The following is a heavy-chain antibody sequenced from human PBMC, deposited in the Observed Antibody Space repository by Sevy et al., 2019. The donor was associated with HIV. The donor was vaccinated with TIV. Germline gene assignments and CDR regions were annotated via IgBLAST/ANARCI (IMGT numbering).Heavy chain of an antibody. D-gene: IGHD2-2*01. CDR1: GFTFSNYA. V-gene: IGHV3-23*01. CDR2: FRGSGSFT. J-gene: IGHJ4*02. Sequence: GGSLRLSCAASGFTFSNYALSWVRQAPGKGLEWVSGFRGSGSFTYDADSVKGRFAISRDNSKNTLYLEMNSLRVDDTAVYYCAKKGPLGPAEYYFDCWGQGTLVTVSS. CDR3: AKKGPLGPAEYYFDC.